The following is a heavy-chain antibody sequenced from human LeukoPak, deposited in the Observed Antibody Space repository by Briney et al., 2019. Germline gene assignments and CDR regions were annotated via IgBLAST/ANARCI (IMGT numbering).Heavy chain of an antibody. CDR2: ISSSSSYI. Sequence: GGSLRLSCAASGFTFSSYSMNWVRQAPGKGLEWVSSISSSSSYIYYADSVKGRFTISRDNAKNSLYLQMNSLRAEDTAVYYCARDSYGSGSYYNWGLDYWGQGTLVTVSS. D-gene: IGHD3-10*01. J-gene: IGHJ4*02. CDR3: ARDSYGSGSYYNWGLDY. V-gene: IGHV3-21*01. CDR1: GFTFSSYS.